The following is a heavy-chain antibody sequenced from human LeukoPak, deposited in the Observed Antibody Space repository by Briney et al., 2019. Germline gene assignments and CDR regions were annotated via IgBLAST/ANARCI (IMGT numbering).Heavy chain of an antibody. CDR3: ARSSLGTVTCLGDY. V-gene: IGHV3-30-3*01. J-gene: IGHJ4*02. Sequence: GRSLRLSCAASGFTFSSYAMHWVRQAPGKGLEWVAVISYDGSNKYYADSVKGRFTISRDNSKNTLYLQMNSLRADDTAVYYCARSSLGTVTCLGDYWGQGTLVTVSS. D-gene: IGHD4-17*01. CDR1: GFTFSSYA. CDR2: ISYDGSNK.